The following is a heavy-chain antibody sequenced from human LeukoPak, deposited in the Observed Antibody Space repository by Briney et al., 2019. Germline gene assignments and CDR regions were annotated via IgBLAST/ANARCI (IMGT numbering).Heavy chain of an antibody. J-gene: IGHJ5*02. D-gene: IGHD3-3*01. V-gene: IGHV3-15*01. CDR1: GFTFSNAW. Sequence: PGGSLRLPCAASGFTFSNAWMSWVRQAPGKGLEWVGRIKSKTDGGTTDYAAPVKGRFTISRDDSKNTLYLQMNSLKTEDTAVYYCTTTQPTSTRYYDFWSGYIGVDRFFDPWGQGTLVTVSS. CDR3: TTTQPTSTRYYDFWSGYIGVDRFFDP. CDR2: IKSKTDGGTT.